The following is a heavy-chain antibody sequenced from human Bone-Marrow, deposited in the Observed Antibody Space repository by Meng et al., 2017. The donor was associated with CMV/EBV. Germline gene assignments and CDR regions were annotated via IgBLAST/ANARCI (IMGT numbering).Heavy chain of an antibody. CDR1: GGSISSYY. Sequence: SETLSLTCTVSGGSISSYYWSWIRRPPGKGLEWIGYIYYSGSTNYNPSLKSRVTISVDTSKNQFSLKLSSVTAADTAVYYCARVGRREPLPDYWGQGTLVTVSS. CDR3: ARVGRREPLPDY. J-gene: IGHJ4*02. CDR2: IYYSGST. D-gene: IGHD1-26*01. V-gene: IGHV4-59*01.